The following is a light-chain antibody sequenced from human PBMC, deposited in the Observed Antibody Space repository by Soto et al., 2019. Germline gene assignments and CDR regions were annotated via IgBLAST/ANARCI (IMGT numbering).Light chain of an antibody. CDR2: GAS. V-gene: IGKV3-15*01. J-gene: IGKJ2*01. CDR3: QQYNDWPPGYT. Sequence: EIVMTQSPATLSVSTGERATLYCRASQSVSSNLGWYQHKPGQAPRLLIYGASTRATGIPVRFSGSGSGTDFTRTISGLQSEDFAVYYCQQYNDWPPGYTFGQGTKVEIK. CDR1: QSVSSN.